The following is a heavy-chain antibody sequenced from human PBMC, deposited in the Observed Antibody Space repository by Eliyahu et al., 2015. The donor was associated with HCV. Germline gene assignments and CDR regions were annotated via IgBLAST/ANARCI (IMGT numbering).Heavy chain of an antibody. Sequence: EVQLVESGGGLVKPGRSLRLSCTASGFTFGDXXWSWFRQXPGKGLEWVGFIRSKAYGGTTEYAASVKGRFTISRDDSKSIAYLQMNSLKTEDTAVYYCTRDLNFWSGYPTLFDYWGQGTLVTVSS. V-gene: IGHV3-49*05. CDR2: IRSKAYGGTT. J-gene: IGHJ4*02. CDR1: GFTFGDXX. CDR3: TRDLNFWSGYPTLFDY. D-gene: IGHD3-3*01.